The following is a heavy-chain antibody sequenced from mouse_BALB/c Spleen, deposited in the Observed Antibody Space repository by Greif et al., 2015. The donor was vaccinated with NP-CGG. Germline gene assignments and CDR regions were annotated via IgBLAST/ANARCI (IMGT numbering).Heavy chain of an antibody. CDR2: ISDGGSYT. V-gene: IGHV5-4*02. D-gene: IGHD2-14*01. Sequence: EVKLVESGGGLVKPGGSLKLSCAASGFTFSDYYMYWVRQTPEKRLEWVATISDGGSYTYYPDSVKGRFTISRDNAKNNLYLQMSSLKSEDTAMYYCARDRSWGDYAMDYWGQGTSVTVSS. CDR3: ARDRSWGDYAMDY. J-gene: IGHJ4*01. CDR1: GFTFSDYY.